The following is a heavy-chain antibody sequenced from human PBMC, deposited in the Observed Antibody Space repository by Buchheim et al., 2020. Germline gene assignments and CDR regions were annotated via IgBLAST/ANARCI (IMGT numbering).Heavy chain of an antibody. CDR1: GFTFSSYA. D-gene: IGHD3/OR15-3a*01. J-gene: IGHJ4*02. Sequence: QVQLVESGGGVVQPGRSLRLSCAASGFTFSSYAMHWVRQAPGKGLEWVAVISYDGSNKYYADSVKGRFTIYSDNTKNTLYLQMNSLRAEDTAVYYCASGDDLYYFDYWGQGTL. CDR3: ASGDDLYYFDY. CDR2: ISYDGSNK. V-gene: IGHV3-30*04.